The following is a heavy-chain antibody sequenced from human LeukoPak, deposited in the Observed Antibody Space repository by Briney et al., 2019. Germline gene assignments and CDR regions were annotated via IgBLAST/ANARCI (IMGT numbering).Heavy chain of an antibody. CDR1: DDSISRSTYY. D-gene: IGHD2-2*01. V-gene: IGHV4-39*01. Sequence: SETLSLTCSVSDDSISRSTYYWGWIRQPPGKGLEWIGSNFYSGSTNYNPSLKSRVTISADTSRNQFSLKLSSVTAADTAVYYCVRYCSSTRCYLLWGQGTLISVSS. CDR3: VRYCSSTRCYLL. J-gene: IGHJ4*02. CDR2: NFYSGST.